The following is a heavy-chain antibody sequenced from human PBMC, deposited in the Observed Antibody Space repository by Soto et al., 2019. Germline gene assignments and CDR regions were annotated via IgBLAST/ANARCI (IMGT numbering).Heavy chain of an antibody. CDR2: IKPNSGGT. J-gene: IGHJ3*02. V-gene: IGHV1-2*02. D-gene: IGHD3-22*01. Sequence: ASVKVSCKASGYTFTGYYMHWVRQAPAQGLDRIGWIKPNSGGTNDARKFQGRVTMTRDTSISTGYMELSRLRSDDTALYYCARVVYYDSSGSPDAAFDIWGQGTMVTVSS. CDR3: ARVVYYDSSGSPDAAFDI. CDR1: GYTFTGYY.